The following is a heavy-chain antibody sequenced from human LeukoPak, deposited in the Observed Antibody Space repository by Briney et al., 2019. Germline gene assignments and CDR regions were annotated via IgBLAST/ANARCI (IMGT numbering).Heavy chain of an antibody. D-gene: IGHD4-11*01. Sequence: PSETLSLTCTVSGGSISPYYWSWIRQTPEKGLEWLGYIHDSGSTSYNPSLKSRVTISVDTSKNQLSLELTSVTAADTAVYYCAREYSSFEFWGQGLLVTVSS. V-gene: IGHV4-59*12. CDR3: AREYSSFEF. J-gene: IGHJ4*01. CDR1: GGSISPYY. CDR2: IHDSGST.